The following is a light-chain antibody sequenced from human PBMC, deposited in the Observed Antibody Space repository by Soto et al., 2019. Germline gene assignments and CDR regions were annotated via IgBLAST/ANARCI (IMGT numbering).Light chain of an antibody. CDR1: NSNIGSDI. V-gene: IGLV1-47*02. Sequence: QLVLTQPPSASGTPGQRATISCCGSNSNIGSDIVNCYQLLPGAAPEVLINTTNQRPSGVPDRFSGSKSGTSASLAISGLRSEDEADYYCAAWDDSLSGPLYVFGTGTKVTVL. J-gene: IGLJ1*01. CDR3: AAWDDSLSGPLYV. CDR2: TTN.